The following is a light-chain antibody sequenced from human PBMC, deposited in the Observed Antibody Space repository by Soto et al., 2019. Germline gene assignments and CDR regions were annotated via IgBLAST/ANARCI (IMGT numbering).Light chain of an antibody. J-gene: IGKJ5*01. CDR1: EFVRSN. CDR3: QQYNNWPPVIT. V-gene: IGKV3-15*01. CDR2: GAS. Sequence: DIVMTQSPATLSVSPGERATLSCRSIEFVRSNLAWYQQRPGQAPRLLIYGASTRATGIPDRFSGSGSGTDFTLTISSLQSEDFAVYYCQQYNNWPPVITFGQGTRLEIK.